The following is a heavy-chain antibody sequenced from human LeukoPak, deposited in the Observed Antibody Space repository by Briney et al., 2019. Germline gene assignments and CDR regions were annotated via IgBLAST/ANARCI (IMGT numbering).Heavy chain of an antibody. D-gene: IGHD3-3*01. CDR1: GGTFTSYT. Sequence: SVEVSCKASGGTFTSYTISWVRQAPGQGLEWMGWISPILGITNYAQKFQGRVTITADTSTSTAYMELSSLRSEDTAVYDCASGKYDFWSGYYASFNYWGQGTQVTVSS. J-gene: IGHJ4*02. V-gene: IGHV1-69*02. CDR2: ISPILGIT. CDR3: ASGKYDFWSGYYASFNY.